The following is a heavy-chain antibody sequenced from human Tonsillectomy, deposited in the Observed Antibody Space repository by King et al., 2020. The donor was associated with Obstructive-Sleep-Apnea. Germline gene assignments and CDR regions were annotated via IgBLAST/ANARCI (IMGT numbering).Heavy chain of an antibody. V-gene: IGHV3-21*01. Sequence: EVQLVESGGGLVKPGGSLRLSCAASGFTFSSYSMNWVRQAPGKGLEWVSSISSSSSYIYYADSVKGRFTISRDNAKNSLYLQMNSLRAEDTAVYYCARLESGYGRVDYWGQGTLVTVSS. J-gene: IGHJ4*02. CDR2: ISSSSSYI. D-gene: IGHD5-12*01. CDR3: ARLESGYGRVDY. CDR1: GFTFSSYS.